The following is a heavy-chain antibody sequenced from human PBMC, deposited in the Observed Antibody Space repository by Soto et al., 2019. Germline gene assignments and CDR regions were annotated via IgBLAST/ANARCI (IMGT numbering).Heavy chain of an antibody. D-gene: IGHD4-17*01. CDR3: ASVDPMTTTVHFDY. Sequence: QVPLVQSGAEVKKPGASVKVSCKASGYTFTSYDINWVRQATGQGLEWMGWMNPNSGNTGYAQKFQGRDTMTRNTSISTVYMELSSLRSEDTAVYYCASVDPMTTTVHFDYWGQGTLVTVSS. CDR2: MNPNSGNT. J-gene: IGHJ4*02. V-gene: IGHV1-8*01. CDR1: GYTFTSYD.